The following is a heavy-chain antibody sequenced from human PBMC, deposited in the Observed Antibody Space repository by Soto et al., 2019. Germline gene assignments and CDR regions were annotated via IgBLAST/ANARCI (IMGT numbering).Heavy chain of an antibody. CDR1: GGSISSYY. J-gene: IGHJ1*01. V-gene: IGHV4-59*01. Sequence: QVQLQESGPGLVKPSETLSLTCTVSGGSISSYYWSWIRQPPGKGLEWIGYIYYSGSTNYNPSLKSRVTISVDTSKNQFSLKLSSVTAADTAVYYCASYYDFWSGYQPGGYFQHWGQGTLVTVSS. CDR3: ASYYDFWSGYQPGGYFQH. D-gene: IGHD3-3*01. CDR2: IYYSGST.